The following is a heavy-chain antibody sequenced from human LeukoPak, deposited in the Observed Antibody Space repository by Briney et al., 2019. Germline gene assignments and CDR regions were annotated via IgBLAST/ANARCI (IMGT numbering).Heavy chain of an antibody. V-gene: IGHV3-23*01. CDR2: ISDTGGST. J-gene: IGHJ4*02. CDR3: AKDWSGTYYRIDY. D-gene: IGHD1-26*01. CDR1: GLTFSNYA. Sequence: GGSLRLSCAASGLTFSNYAMSWVRQAPGKGLQWVSAISDTGGSTYYADSVKGRFTISRDNSKNTLSLQMNSLRLEDTAVYYCAKDWSGTYYRIDYWGQGTLVTVSS.